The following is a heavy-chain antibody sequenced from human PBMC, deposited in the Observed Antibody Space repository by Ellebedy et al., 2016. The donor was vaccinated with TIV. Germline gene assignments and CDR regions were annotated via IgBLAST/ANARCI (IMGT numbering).Heavy chain of an antibody. D-gene: IGHD2-2*01. CDR1: GYTFTSYG. CDR3: ARGIQGNSAWFDP. Sequence: ASVKVSXKASGYTFTSYGISWVRQAPGQGLEWMGWISAYNGNTNYAQKLQGRVTMTTDTSTSTAYMELSSLRSEDTAVYYCARGIQGNSAWFDPWGQGTLVTVSS. CDR2: ISAYNGNT. V-gene: IGHV1-18*01. J-gene: IGHJ5*02.